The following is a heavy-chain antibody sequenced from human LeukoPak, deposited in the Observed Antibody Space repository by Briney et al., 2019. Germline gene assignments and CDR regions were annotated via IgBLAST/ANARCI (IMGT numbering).Heavy chain of an antibody. CDR2: ISSSSSYI. D-gene: IGHD3-10*01. V-gene: IGHV3-21*01. Sequence: GGSLRLSCAASGFTFSSYSMNWVRQAPGKGLEWVSSISSSSSYIYYADSVKGRFTISRDNAKNSLYLQMNSLRAEDTAVYYCTTGDPGKYRRRSYYYYYMDVWGKGTTVTVSS. J-gene: IGHJ6*03. CDR1: GFTFSSYS. CDR3: TTGDPGKYRRRSYYYYYMDV.